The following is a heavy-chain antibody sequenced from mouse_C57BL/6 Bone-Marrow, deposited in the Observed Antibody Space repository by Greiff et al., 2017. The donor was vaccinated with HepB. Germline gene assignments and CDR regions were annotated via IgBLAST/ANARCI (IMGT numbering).Heavy chain of an antibody. D-gene: IGHD1-1*01. CDR3: TGRVVATDYAMDY. CDR1: GFTFSSYA. Sequence: EVKLVESGEGLVKPGGSLKLSCAASGFTFSSYAMSWVRRTPEKRLEWVAYISSGGDYIYYADTVKGRFTISRYNARNTRYLQMSSLKSEDTAMYYCTGRVVATDYAMDYWGQGTSVTVAS. J-gene: IGHJ4*01. CDR2: ISSGGDYI. V-gene: IGHV5-9-1*02.